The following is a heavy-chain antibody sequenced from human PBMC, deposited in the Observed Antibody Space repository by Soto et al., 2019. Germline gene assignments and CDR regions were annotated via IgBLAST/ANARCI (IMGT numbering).Heavy chain of an antibody. CDR1: GGSISSGGYY. V-gene: IGHV4-31*03. CDR2: IYYSGST. CDR3: ARDRRVVVNAFDI. D-gene: IGHD2-15*01. J-gene: IGHJ3*02. Sequence: QVQLQESGPGLVKPSQTLSLTFTVSGGSISSGGYYWSWIRQHPGKGLEWSGYIYYSGSTYYNPSLKSRVTISVDTSKSQFSLKLSSVTAADTAVYYCARDRRVVVNAFDIWGQGTMVTVSS.